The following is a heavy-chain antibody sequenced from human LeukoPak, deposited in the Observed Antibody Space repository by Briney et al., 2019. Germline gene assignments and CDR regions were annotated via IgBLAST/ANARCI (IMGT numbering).Heavy chain of an antibody. J-gene: IGHJ6*03. D-gene: IGHD3-10*01. CDR3: VTQGSPFGGRYYYYYMDV. CDR1: GYTFTGYY. V-gene: IGHV1-2*02. CDR2: INPNSGGT. Sequence: GASVKVSCKASGYTFTGYYIHWVRQAPGQGLEWIRWINPNSGGTNYAQKFQGRVTMTRDTSISTAYMELSRLRSYDTAVYYCVTQGSPFGGRYYYYYMDVWGKGTTVTVSS.